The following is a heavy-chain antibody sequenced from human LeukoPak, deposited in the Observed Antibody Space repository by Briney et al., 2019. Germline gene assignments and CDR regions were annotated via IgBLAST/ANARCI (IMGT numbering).Heavy chain of an antibody. V-gene: IGHV3-11*01. CDR1: GFTLSDYY. CDR3: AKDLVKNRWLQTFDY. J-gene: IGHJ4*02. Sequence: PGGSLILSCAASGFTLSDYYMSWIRQAPGKGLEWVSYISSSGSTIYYADSVKGRFTISRDNSKNTLYLQMNSLRAEDTAVYYCAKDLVKNRWLQTFDYWGQGTLVTVSS. CDR2: ISSSGSTI. D-gene: IGHD5-24*01.